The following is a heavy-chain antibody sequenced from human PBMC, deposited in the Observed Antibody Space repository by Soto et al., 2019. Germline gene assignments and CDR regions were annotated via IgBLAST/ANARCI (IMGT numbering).Heavy chain of an antibody. CDR2: ISAYNGNT. J-gene: IGHJ3*02. D-gene: IGHD5-12*01. V-gene: IGHV1-18*01. Sequence: ASVKVSCKASGYTFTSYGISWVRQAPGQGLEWMGWISAYNGNTNYAQKLQGRVTMTTDTSTSTAYMELRSLRSDDTAVYYCARESGYDSAPLSQDAFDIWGQGTMVTVS. CDR1: GYTFTSYG. CDR3: ARESGYDSAPLSQDAFDI.